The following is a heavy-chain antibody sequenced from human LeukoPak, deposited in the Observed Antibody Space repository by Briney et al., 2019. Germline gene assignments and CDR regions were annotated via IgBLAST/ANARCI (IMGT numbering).Heavy chain of an antibody. CDR1: GFTLSNYA. CDR2: ISGSGGTT. D-gene: IGHD3-10*01. Sequence: GGSLRLSCAASGFTLSNYAMSWVSQAPGQGLEWVSDISGSGGTTYYADSVKGRFTISRDNSKNTLDLQMNSLRAEDTAVYYCAKAMVRGVLTPRGAFDYWGQGTLVTVSS. CDR3: AKAMVRGVLTPRGAFDY. J-gene: IGHJ4*02. V-gene: IGHV3-23*01.